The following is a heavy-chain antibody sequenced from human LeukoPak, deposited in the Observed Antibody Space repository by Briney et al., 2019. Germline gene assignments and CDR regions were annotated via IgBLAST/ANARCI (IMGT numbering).Heavy chain of an antibody. D-gene: IGHD6-6*01. CDR1: GFTFSSYD. J-gene: IGHJ4*02. CDR3: AKWKYSNSGIDDY. CDR2: ISGSGDNT. Sequence: GGSLTLSCAASGFTFSSYDMSWVRQGPGKGLEWGSVISGSGDNTYYADSVKGQFTISRDNSKNMLYLQMNSLRAEDTAVYYCAKWKYSNSGIDDYWGQGTLVTVSS. V-gene: IGHV3-23*01.